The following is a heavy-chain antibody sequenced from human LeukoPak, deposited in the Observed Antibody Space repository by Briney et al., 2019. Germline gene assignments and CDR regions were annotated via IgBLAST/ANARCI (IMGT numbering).Heavy chain of an antibody. CDR1: GGSISSSSYY. V-gene: IGHV4-39*07. CDR3: ARTPGYSYGRAKIDY. J-gene: IGHJ4*02. D-gene: IGHD5-18*01. CDR2: MYYSGST. Sequence: SETLSLTCTVSGGSISSSSYYWGWIRQPPGKGLEWIGSMYYSGSTNYNPSLKSRVTISVDTSKNQFSLKLSSVTAADTAVYYCARTPGYSYGRAKIDYWGQGTLVTVSS.